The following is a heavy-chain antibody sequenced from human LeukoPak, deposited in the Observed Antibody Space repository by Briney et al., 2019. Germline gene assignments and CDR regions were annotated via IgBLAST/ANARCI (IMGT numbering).Heavy chain of an antibody. J-gene: IGHJ4*02. Sequence: GGSLRLSCAASGNYWMHWVSQVPGKGLVWVSHINSDGSWTSYADSVKGRFTISKDNAKNTVYLQMNSLRAEDTAVYYCASFYETYWGRGTLVTVSS. CDR2: INSDGSWT. V-gene: IGHV3-74*01. D-gene: IGHD2/OR15-2a*01. CDR3: ASFYETY. CDR1: GNYW.